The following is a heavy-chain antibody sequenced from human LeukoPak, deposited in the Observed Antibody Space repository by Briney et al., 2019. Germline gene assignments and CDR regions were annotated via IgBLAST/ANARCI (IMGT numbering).Heavy chain of an antibody. Sequence: ASVKVSCKASGYTFTGYYMHWVRQAPGQGLEWMGWINPNSGGTNYAQKFQGRVTMTRDTSISTAYMELSRLRSDDTAVYYCARGEQQLVLYYYYMDVWGKGTTVTVS. CDR2: INPNSGGT. D-gene: IGHD6-13*01. J-gene: IGHJ6*03. V-gene: IGHV1-2*02. CDR1: GYTFTGYY. CDR3: ARGEQQLVLYYYYMDV.